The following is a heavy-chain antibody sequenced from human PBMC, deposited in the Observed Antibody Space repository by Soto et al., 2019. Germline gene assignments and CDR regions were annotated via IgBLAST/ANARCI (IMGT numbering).Heavy chain of an antibody. V-gene: IGHV1-46*01. D-gene: IGHD5-18*01. J-gene: IGHJ4*02. CDR2: INPNGGST. CDR3: ATSVNSAMAFDY. Sequence: QVQLVQSGAEVKKPGASVKVSCKASGYTFTHYYMHWVRQAPGQGLEWMGIINPNGGSTTYAQRFRAGFTMTRDTCTSTVYIELSSLRSEDSAVYYWATSVNSAMAFDYWGQGTLVTVSS. CDR1: GYTFTHYY.